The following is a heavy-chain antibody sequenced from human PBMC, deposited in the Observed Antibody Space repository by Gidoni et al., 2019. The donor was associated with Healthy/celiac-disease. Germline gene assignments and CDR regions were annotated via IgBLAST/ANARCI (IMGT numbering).Heavy chain of an antibody. CDR2: ISYDGSNK. D-gene: IGHD3-10*01. CDR1: GFTFSSYA. Sequence: QVQLVESGGGVVQPGRSLRLSCAASGFTFSSYAMHWVRQAPGKGLGWVAVISYDGSNKYYADSVKGRFTISRDNSKNTLYLQMNSLRAEDTAVYYCASSDVEVMVRGVPTLPPDYWGQGTLVTVSS. J-gene: IGHJ4*02. V-gene: IGHV3-30*04. CDR3: ASSDVEVMVRGVPTLPPDY.